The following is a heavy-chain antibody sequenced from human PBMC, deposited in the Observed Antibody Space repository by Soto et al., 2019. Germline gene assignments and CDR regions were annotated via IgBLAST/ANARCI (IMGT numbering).Heavy chain of an antibody. CDR3: ARGLKGYFDY. V-gene: IGHV4-34*01. Sequence: QVQLQQWGAGLLKPSETLSLTCAVYGGSFSGYYWSWIRQPPGKGLEWIGEINHSGSTNYNPSLKSRVTISVDTSKNQFSLKLSSVTAADTAVYYCARGLKGYFDYCGQGTLVTVSS. J-gene: IGHJ4*02. CDR1: GGSFSGYY. CDR2: INHSGST.